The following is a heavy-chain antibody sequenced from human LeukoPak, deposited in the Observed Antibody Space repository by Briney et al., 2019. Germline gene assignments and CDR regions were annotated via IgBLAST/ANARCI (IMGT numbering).Heavy chain of an antibody. V-gene: IGHV3-21*04. CDR1: GFTFSSYS. CDR3: AKGARPSYDILTGYRYYFDY. CDR2: ISSSSSYI. D-gene: IGHD3-9*01. Sequence: GGSLRLSCAASGFTFSSYSMNWVRQAPGKGLEWVSSISSSSSYIYYADSVKGRFTISRDNAKNSLYLQMNSLRAEDTAVYYCAKGARPSYDILTGYRYYFDYWGQGTLVTVSS. J-gene: IGHJ4*02.